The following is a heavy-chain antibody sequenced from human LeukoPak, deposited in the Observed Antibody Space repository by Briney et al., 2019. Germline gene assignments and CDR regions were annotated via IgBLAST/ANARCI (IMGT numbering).Heavy chain of an antibody. CDR3: AKDRDTAMAHEPFFDF. CDR1: GFTFSSYA. CDR2: ISGSGGST. J-gene: IGHJ4*02. D-gene: IGHD5-18*01. V-gene: IGHV3-23*01. Sequence: GGSLRLSCAASGFTFSSYAMSWVRQAPGKGLEWVSAISGSGGSTYYADSVRGRFTISRDNSKNTLYLQMNSLRAEDTAIYYCAKDRDTAMAHEPFFDFWGQGTLVTVSS.